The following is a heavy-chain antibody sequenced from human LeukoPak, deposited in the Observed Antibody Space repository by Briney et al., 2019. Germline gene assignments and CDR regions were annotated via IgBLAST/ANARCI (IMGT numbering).Heavy chain of an antibody. V-gene: IGHV4-59*12. Sequence: PSETLSLTCTVSGGSISSYYWSWIRQPPGKGLEWIGYIYYSGSTYYNPSLKSRVTISVDTSKNQFSLKLSSVTAADTAVYYCAREGFSGDDYYYYYMDVWGKGTTVTVSS. D-gene: IGHD2-15*01. CDR1: GGSISSYY. J-gene: IGHJ6*03. CDR3: AREGFSGDDYYYYYMDV. CDR2: IYYSGST.